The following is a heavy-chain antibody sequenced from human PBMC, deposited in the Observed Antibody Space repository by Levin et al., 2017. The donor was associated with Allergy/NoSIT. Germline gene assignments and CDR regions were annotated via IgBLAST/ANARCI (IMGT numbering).Heavy chain of an antibody. J-gene: IGHJ6*03. CDR1: GDSVSSNSAA. V-gene: IGHV6-1*01. CDR3: ARDGPQYSSSWYSDYYYYYMDV. D-gene: IGHD6-13*01. Sequence: SETLSLTCAISGDSVSSNSAAWNWIRQSPSRGLEWLGRTYYRSKWYNDYAVSVKSRITINPDTSKNQFSLQLNSVTPEDTAVYYCARDGPQYSSSWYSDYYYYYMDVWGKGTTVTVSS. CDR2: TYYRSKWYN.